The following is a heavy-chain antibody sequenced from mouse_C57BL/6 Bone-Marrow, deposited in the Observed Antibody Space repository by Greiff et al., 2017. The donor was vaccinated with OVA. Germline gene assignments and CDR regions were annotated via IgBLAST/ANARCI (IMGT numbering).Heavy chain of an antibody. V-gene: IGHV5-17*01. CDR2: ISSGSSTI. CDR3: ARRRWLLYYAMDY. J-gene: IGHJ4*01. D-gene: IGHD2-3*01. Sequence: EVQLQESGGGLVKPGGSLKLSCAASGFTFSDYGMHWVRQAPEKGLEWVAYISSGSSTIYYADTVKGRFTISRDNAKNTLFLQMTSLRSEDTAMYYCARRRWLLYYAMDYWGQGTSVTVSS. CDR1: GFTFSDYG.